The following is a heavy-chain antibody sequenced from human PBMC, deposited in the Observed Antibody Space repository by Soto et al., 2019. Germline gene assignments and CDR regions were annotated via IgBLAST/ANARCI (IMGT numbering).Heavy chain of an antibody. CDR2: IYYSGST. V-gene: IGHV4-61*01. Sequence: SETLSLTCTVSGGSVSSGSYYWSWIRQPPGKGLEWIGYIYYSGSTNYNPSLKSRVTISVDTSKNQFSLELSSVTAADTAVYYCALPGTGGTTFDYWGQGTLVTVSS. J-gene: IGHJ4*02. CDR3: ALPGTGGTTFDY. D-gene: IGHD2-8*02. CDR1: GGSVSSGSYY.